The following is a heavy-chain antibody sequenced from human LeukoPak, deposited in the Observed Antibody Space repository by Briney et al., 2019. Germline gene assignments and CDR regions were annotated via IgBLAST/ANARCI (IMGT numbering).Heavy chain of an antibody. Sequence: SETLSLTCAVYGGSFSGYYWSWIRQPPGKGLEWIGEINHSGSTNYHPSLKSRVTISVDTSKNQFSLRLSSVTAADTAVYYCARVTGYMVEDYFDYWGQGTLVTVSS. CDR1: GGSFSGYY. D-gene: IGHD6-13*01. V-gene: IGHV4-34*01. CDR3: ARVTGYMVEDYFDY. CDR2: INHSGST. J-gene: IGHJ4*02.